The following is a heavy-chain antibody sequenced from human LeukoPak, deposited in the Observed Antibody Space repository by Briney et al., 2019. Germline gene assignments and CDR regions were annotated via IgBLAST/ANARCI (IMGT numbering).Heavy chain of an antibody. CDR2: IYYSGAT. CDR3: ARMYYDSSGYYGEGYDDPLVYFQH. V-gene: IGHV4-39*07. J-gene: IGHJ1*01. CDR1: GGSISSSSYY. D-gene: IGHD3-22*01. Sequence: PSETLSLTCNVSGGSISSSSYYWGRIRQPPGKGLEWIGSIYYSGATYYDPSLKSRVTMSVDTSKNQFSLKLSSVTAADTAVYYCARMYYDSSGYYGEGYDDPLVYFQHWGQGTLVTVSS.